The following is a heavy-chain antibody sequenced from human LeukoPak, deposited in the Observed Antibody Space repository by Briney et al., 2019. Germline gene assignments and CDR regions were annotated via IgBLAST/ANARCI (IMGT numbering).Heavy chain of an antibody. D-gene: IGHD3-3*01. J-gene: IGHJ3*02. CDR2: IYYSGST. Sequence: SETLSLTCTVSGGSISSSSYYWGWIRQPPGKGLEWIGSIYYSGSTYYNPSLKSRVTISVDTSKNQFSLKLSSVTAADTTVYYCASGGYDFWSGYFPHDAFDIWGQGTMVTVSS. CDR1: GGSISSSSYY. CDR3: ASGGYDFWSGYFPHDAFDI. V-gene: IGHV4-39*01.